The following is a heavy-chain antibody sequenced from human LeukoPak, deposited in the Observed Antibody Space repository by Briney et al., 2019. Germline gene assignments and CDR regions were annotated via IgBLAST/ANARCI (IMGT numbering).Heavy chain of an antibody. J-gene: IGHJ4*02. CDR2: INWNGGST. CDR1: GFTFDDYG. D-gene: IGHD6-19*01. CDR3: ARDSMVSGWHFDY. Sequence: GGSLRLSCAASGFTFDDYGMSWVRQAPGKGLEWVSGINWNGGSTDFGDSVKGRFTISRDNAKNSLYLQMNSLRVEDTAVYYCARDSMVSGWHFDYWGQGTLVTVSS. V-gene: IGHV3-20*04.